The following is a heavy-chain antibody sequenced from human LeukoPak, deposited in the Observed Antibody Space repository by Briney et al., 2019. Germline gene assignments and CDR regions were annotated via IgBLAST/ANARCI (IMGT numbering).Heavy chain of an antibody. CDR3: TRDHGLDV. V-gene: IGHV3-74*01. J-gene: IGHJ6*02. Sequence: PGGSLRLSCAASGFTFSSYWMSWVRQAPGKGLMWVSQINSDGSATSCADPVKGRCTISRDNAKNMLYLEMKSLRVEDTAVYFCTRDHGLDVWGQGTTVTVSS. CDR1: GFTFSSYW. CDR2: INSDGSAT.